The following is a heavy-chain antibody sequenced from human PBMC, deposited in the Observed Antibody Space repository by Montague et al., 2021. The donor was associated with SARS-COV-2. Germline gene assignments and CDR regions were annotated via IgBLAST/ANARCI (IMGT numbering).Heavy chain of an antibody. J-gene: IGHJ6*01. CDR3: ARESGYSSGWRYYYVMDV. V-gene: IGHV4-4*07. CDR1: GGSISNYY. CDR2: LYTSGST. Sequence: SETLSPTCTVSGGSISNYYWTWIRQPAGKGPEWIGRLYTSGSTTYNPSLRSCVTMSVDTSKNQFSLNVTSVTAADTAIYYCARESGYSSGWRYYYVMDVRGQGTTVTVSP. D-gene: IGHD6-19*01.